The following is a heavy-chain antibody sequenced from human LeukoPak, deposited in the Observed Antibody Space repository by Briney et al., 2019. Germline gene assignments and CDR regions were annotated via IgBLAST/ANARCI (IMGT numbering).Heavy chain of an antibody. V-gene: IGHV1-18*01. Sequence: ASVKVSCKASGYTFTSYGISWVRQAPGQRLEWMGWISAYNGNTNYAQKLQGRVTMTTDTSTSTAYMELRSLRSDDTAVYYCARDCGGDCYSGSDYWGQGTLVTVSS. CDR2: ISAYNGNT. D-gene: IGHD2-21*02. CDR3: ARDCGGDCYSGSDY. CDR1: GYTFTSYG. J-gene: IGHJ4*02.